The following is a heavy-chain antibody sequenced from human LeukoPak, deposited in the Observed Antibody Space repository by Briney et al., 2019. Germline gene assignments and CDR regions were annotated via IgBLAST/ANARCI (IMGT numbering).Heavy chain of an antibody. CDR2: IYYSGST. CDR3: ARLGVGAFDI. Sequence: SETLSLTCTVSGGSISSSSYYWGWIRQPPGKGLEWIGSIYYSGSTYYTPSLKSRVTISVDTSKNQFSLKLSSVTAADTAVYYCARLGVGAFDIWGQGTMVTVSS. CDR1: GGSISSSSYY. D-gene: IGHD2-15*01. V-gene: IGHV4-39*01. J-gene: IGHJ3*02.